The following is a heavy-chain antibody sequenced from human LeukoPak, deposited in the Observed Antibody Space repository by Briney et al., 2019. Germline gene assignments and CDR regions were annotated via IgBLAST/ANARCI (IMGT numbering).Heavy chain of an antibody. Sequence: PSETLSLTCTVSGDSISNYYWSWIRQPPGKGLEWIGYIYYSGNTDYNPSLKSRVTTSVDTSKNQFSLRLNSVTAADTAVYYCARYRNEALFAFDIWGQGTMVTVSS. V-gene: IGHV4-59*01. CDR2: IYYSGNT. CDR3: ARYRNEALFAFDI. D-gene: IGHD1-14*01. J-gene: IGHJ3*02. CDR1: GDSISNYY.